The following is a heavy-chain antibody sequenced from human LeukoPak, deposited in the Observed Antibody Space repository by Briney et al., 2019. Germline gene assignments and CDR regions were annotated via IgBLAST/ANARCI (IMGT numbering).Heavy chain of an antibody. CDR1: GFTFSDKW. CDR2: INHSGGT. D-gene: IGHD5-18*01. CDR3: ATFGANTAMAPYSYGMDV. J-gene: IGHJ6*02. Sequence: GSLRLSCVASGFTFSDKWMSWIRQPPGKGLEWIGEINHSGGTNYNPSLKSRVTISVDTSKNQFSLKLSSVTAADTAMYYCATFGANTAMAPYSYGMDVWGQGTTVTVSS. V-gene: IGHV4-34*08.